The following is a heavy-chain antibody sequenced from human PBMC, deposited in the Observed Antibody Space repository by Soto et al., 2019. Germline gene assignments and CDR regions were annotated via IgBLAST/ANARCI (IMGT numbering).Heavy chain of an antibody. J-gene: IGHJ4*02. CDR1: GYTFTSYD. CDR2: MNPNSGNT. Sequence: QVQLVQSGAEVKKPGASVKVSCKASGYTFTSYDINWVRQATGQGLEWMGWMNPNSGNTGNAQKFQGRVTMTRNTSINTAYMELSSLRSEDTAVYYCARVNEWLGALEYWGQGTLVTVSS. CDR3: ARVNEWLGALEY. D-gene: IGHD6-19*01. V-gene: IGHV1-8*01.